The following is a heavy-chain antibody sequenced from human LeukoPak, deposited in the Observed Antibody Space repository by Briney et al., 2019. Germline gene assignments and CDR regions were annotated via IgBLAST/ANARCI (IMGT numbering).Heavy chain of an antibody. J-gene: IGHJ4*02. Sequence: GGSLRLSCAASGFTFSSYAMHWVRQAPGKGLEWVAVISYDGSNKYYADSVKGRFTISRDNSKDTLYLQMNSLRAEDTAVYYCAREEDSSSSCFDYWGQGTLVTVSS. CDR2: ISYDGSNK. CDR1: GFTFSSYA. CDR3: AREEDSSSSCFDY. D-gene: IGHD6-6*01. V-gene: IGHV3-30-3*01.